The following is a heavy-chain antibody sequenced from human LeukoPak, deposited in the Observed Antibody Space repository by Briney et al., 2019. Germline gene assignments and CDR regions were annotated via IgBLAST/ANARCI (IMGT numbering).Heavy chain of an antibody. CDR3: ARLVVQKNCFDY. V-gene: IGHV4-39*07. Sequence: SETLSLTCTVSGGSISSSSYYWGWIRQPPGKGLEWIGSIYYSGSTYYNPSLKSRVTISVDTSKNQFSLKLSSVTAADTAVYYCARLVVQKNCFDYWGQGTLVTVSS. D-gene: IGHD2-2*01. J-gene: IGHJ4*02. CDR2: IYYSGST. CDR1: GGSISSSSYY.